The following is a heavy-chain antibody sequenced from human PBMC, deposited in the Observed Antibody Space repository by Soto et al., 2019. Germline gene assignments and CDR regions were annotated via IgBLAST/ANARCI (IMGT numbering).Heavy chain of an antibody. J-gene: IGHJ5*02. CDR2: IVPMYVIA. D-gene: IGHD4-17*01. V-gene: IGHV1-69*02. Sequence: QVQLVQSGAEVKKPGSSVKVSCKASGDTFSRSSIHWVRQAPGQGLEWMGRIVPMYVIADYAQKFQGRLTITADKSTTTAYMDLSSLGSEDTAVYYCARALHDFGDDIGDWFNPWGQGTRLTVSS. CDR3: ARALHDFGDDIGDWFNP. CDR1: GDTFSRSS.